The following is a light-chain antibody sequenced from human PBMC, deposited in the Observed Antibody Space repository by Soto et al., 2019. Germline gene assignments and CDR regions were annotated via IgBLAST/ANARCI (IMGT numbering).Light chain of an antibody. J-gene: IGLJ1*01. V-gene: IGLV3-25*02. CDR1: TLPREY. CDR2: KNS. CDR3: QSADRRGAYG. Sequence: SYELTQPPSVSVSPGQTARITCSGDTLPREYPYWYQQKPGQAPVLIINKNSERPSGIPERFSGSTSGTTVTLTISGVQAEDEADYYCQSADRRGAYGFGTGTKVTVL.